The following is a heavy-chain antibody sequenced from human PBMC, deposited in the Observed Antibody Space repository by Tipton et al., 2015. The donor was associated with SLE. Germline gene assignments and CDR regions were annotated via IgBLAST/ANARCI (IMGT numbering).Heavy chain of an antibody. CDR1: GYTFAGYW. Sequence: QSGPEVKKPGESLKISCKGSGYTFAGYWIGWVRQMPGKGLEWMGIIYPEDSRTAYSPSFQGQVTMSAYKSISTAYLQWSSLKASDTAMYYCARFAGDRLAPRWFAPWGQGTLVTVSS. CDR2: IYPEDSRT. D-gene: IGHD7-27*01. CDR3: ARFAGDRLAPRWFAP. V-gene: IGHV5-51*03. J-gene: IGHJ5*02.